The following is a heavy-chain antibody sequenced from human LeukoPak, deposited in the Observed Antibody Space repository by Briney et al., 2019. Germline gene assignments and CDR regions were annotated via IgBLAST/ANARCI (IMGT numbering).Heavy chain of an antibody. Sequence: PGRSLRLSCAASGFTFSSYGMHWVRQAPGKGLEWVAVIWYDGSNKYYADSVKGRFTISRDNSKNTLFLQMDSLRAEDTAVYYCAKSRDVLTVIRIHFDSWGQGSQVTVSS. J-gene: IGHJ4*02. CDR1: GFTFSSYG. D-gene: IGHD4-17*01. V-gene: IGHV3-33*06. CDR2: IWYDGSNK. CDR3: AKSRDVLTVIRIHFDS.